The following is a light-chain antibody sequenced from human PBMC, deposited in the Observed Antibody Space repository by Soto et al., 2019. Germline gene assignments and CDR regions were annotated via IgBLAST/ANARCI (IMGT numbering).Light chain of an antibody. CDR3: QQYGSSPLT. Sequence: EIVLTQSPGTLSLSPGERATLSCRASQSVSSSYLAWYQQKPGQAPRLLIYGASSRATGIPDRFSGSGSGTDFTLTISRLEPEGFEVYYCQQYGSSPLTFGGGTKGESK. CDR1: QSVSSSY. J-gene: IGKJ4*01. CDR2: GAS. V-gene: IGKV3-20*01.